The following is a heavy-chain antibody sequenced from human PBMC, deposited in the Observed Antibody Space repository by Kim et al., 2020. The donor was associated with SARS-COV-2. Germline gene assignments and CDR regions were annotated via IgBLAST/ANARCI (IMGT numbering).Heavy chain of an antibody. CDR2: ISAYNGNT. V-gene: IGHV1-18*04. Sequence: GSVKVSCKASGYTFTSYGISWVRQAPGQGLEWMGWISAYNGNTNYAQKLQGRVTMTTDTSTSTAYMELRSLRSDDTAVYYCAREVMRYYYYGMDVWGQGTTVTVSS. J-gene: IGHJ6*02. CDR1: GYTFTSYG. CDR3: AREVMRYYYYGMDV. D-gene: IGHD3-16*01.